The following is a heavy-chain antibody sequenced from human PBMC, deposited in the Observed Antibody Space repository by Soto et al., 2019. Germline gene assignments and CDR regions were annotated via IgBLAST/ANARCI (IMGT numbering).Heavy chain of an antibody. CDR3: ARAYQLTYDFDY. Sequence: GGSLRLSCAGSGVTFRGYAVHWVRQTPGKGLEWVTVISDDGSKTYYADSVKGRFSVSRDDSTNMVFLQMSSLRSEDTAVYHCARAYQLTYDFDYWGPGTPVTVSS. D-gene: IGHD3-9*01. J-gene: IGHJ4*02. CDR1: GVTFRGYA. V-gene: IGHV3-30*14. CDR2: ISDDGSKT.